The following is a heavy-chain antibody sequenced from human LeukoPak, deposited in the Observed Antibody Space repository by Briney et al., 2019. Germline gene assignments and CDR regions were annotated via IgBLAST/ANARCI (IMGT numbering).Heavy chain of an antibody. D-gene: IGHD1/OR15-1a*01. Sequence: GGSLRLSCAASGFTFSSYSMNWVRQAPGKGLEWVSSISSRSTYIYHADSVKGRFTISRDNSKNTLYLQMNSLRAEDTAVYYCARGTGSDGGAFDIWGQGTMVTVSS. CDR3: ARGTGSDGGAFDI. CDR1: GFTFSSYS. V-gene: IGHV3-21*01. J-gene: IGHJ3*02. CDR2: ISSRSTYI.